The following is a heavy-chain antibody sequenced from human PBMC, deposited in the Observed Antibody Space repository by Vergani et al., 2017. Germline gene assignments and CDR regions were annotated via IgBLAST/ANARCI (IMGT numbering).Heavy chain of an antibody. D-gene: IGHD3-10*01. V-gene: IGHV4-59*01. CDR3: GRVADFYGLGSRLLDL. Sequence: QVRLQESGPGLVKPSETLSLTCSVSGVSISGYYWSWIRQPPGKELEWIGYMYHSGSTNYNPTLETRVTISGDTSKNQFSLKLNSVTAADTAVYYCGRVADFYGLGSRLLDLWGQGILVTVSS. CDR1: GVSISGYY. CDR2: MYHSGST. J-gene: IGHJ5*02.